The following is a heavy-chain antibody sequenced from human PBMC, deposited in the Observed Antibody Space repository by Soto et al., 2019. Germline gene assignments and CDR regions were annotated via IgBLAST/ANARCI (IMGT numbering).Heavy chain of an antibody. CDR1: GFTFDDYA. D-gene: IGHD2-15*01. J-gene: IGHJ4*01. CDR2: ITWNSGKI. V-gene: IGHV3-9*01. Sequence: GESLRLSCTASGFTFDDYAWHWVRQGPGRGLEWVSGITWNSGKIAYADSVKGRFTIARDDDNNSLYLQMNSLRPEDTALYYCVKDSYADFHRVLSTAEYFFDYWGHGTLVTVSS. CDR3: VKDSYADFHRVLSTAEYFFDY.